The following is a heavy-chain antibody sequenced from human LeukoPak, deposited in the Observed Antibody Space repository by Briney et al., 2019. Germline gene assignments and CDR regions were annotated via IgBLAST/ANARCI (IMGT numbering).Heavy chain of an antibody. D-gene: IGHD2-2*01. J-gene: IGHJ5*02. CDR2: TYYRSKWYN. CDR3: AAAYCSSTSCYALTWFDP. V-gene: IGHV6-1*01. Sequence: SQTLSLTCAISGDSVSSNSAAWNWIRQSPSRGLEWLGRTYYRSKWYNDYAVSVKSRITINPDTSKNQFSLQLNSVTPEDTAVYYCAAAYCSSTSCYALTWFDPWGQGTLVTVSS. CDR1: GDSVSSNSAA.